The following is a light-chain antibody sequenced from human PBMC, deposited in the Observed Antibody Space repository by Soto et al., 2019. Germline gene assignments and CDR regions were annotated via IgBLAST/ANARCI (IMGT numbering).Light chain of an antibody. CDR2: GAS. CDR1: QSVSSSY. J-gene: IGKJ1*01. Sequence: EIVLTQSPGTLSLSPGERATLSCRASQSVSSSYFAWYQQKPGQAPRLLMYGASSRATGIPDRFSGSGSGTDFTLTISRLEPEDFAVYFCHQYGSSPWTFGRGTKVEIK. CDR3: HQYGSSPWT. V-gene: IGKV3-20*01.